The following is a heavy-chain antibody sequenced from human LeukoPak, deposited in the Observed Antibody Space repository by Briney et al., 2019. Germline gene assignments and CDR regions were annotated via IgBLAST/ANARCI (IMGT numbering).Heavy chain of an antibody. CDR3: ARDRGYDILTGYYFDY. CDR1: GGTFSSYA. Sequence: GASVKVSCKASGGTFSSYAISWVRQAPGQGREWMGRIIPIFGTANYAQKFQGRVTITTDESTSTAYMELSSLRSEDTAVYYCARDRGYDILTGYYFDYWGQGTLVTVSS. J-gene: IGHJ4*02. D-gene: IGHD3-9*01. V-gene: IGHV1-69*05. CDR2: IIPIFGTA.